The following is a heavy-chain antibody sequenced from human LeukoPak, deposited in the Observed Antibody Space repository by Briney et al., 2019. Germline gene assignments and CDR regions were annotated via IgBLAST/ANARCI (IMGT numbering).Heavy chain of an antibody. CDR1: GYTFTSYG. D-gene: IGHD3-22*01. V-gene: IGHV1-18*01. CDR2: ISGYDYT. CDR3: ARAFHYYDSSGYYYDAFDI. J-gene: IGHJ3*02. Sequence: EASVKVSCKASGYTFTSYGISWVRQAPGQGLEWMGWISGYDYTNYTQKFQGRVTITTDTSTSTAYMELRSLRSDDTAVYYCARAFHYYDSSGYYYDAFDIWGQGTMVTVSS.